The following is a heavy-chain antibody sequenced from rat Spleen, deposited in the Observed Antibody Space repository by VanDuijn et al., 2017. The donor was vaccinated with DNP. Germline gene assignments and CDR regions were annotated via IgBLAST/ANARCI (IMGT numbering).Heavy chain of an antibody. V-gene: IGHV5-31*01. J-gene: IGHJ1*01. CDR1: GFTFNNYW. CDR2: ITSSGGST. D-gene: IGHD1-4*01. CDR3: ARGSGGVRWYFDF. Sequence: EVQLVESGGDLVQPGRSLKLSCVASGFTFNNYWMAWIRQVPGKGLEWITSITSSGGSTYYPESVKGRFTISRDNAENTLYLQMNSLRSEDTATYYCARGSGGVRWYFDFWGPGTMVTVSS.